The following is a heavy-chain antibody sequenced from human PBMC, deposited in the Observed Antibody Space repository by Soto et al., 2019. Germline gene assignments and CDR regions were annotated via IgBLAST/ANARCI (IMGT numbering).Heavy chain of an antibody. CDR3: ARGGGARYLSNYYYGMDV. CDR1: GGSVSSGSYC. Sequence: QVQLQESGPGLVKPSETLSLTCTVSGGSVSSGSYCWSWIRQPPGKGLEWIGYIYYSGSTNYNPALNGLVTISVDTSKTQFPLKLSSLTAADTAVYYCARGGGARYLSNYYYGMDVWGQGTTVTVSS. D-gene: IGHD6-6*01. J-gene: IGHJ6*01. V-gene: IGHV4-61*01. CDR2: IYYSGST.